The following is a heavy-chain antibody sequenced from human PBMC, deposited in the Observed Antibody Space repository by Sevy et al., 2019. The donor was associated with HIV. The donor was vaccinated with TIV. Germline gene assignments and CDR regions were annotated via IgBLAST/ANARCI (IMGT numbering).Heavy chain of an antibody. D-gene: IGHD3-3*01. J-gene: IGHJ5*02. CDR3: ERDPTYYDFWSGYYTGWFDP. CDR1: GFTFSNYY. V-gene: IGHV3-11*01. CDR2: ISGTGNTK. Sequence: GGSLRLSCAASGFTFSNYYMNWIRQAPGKGLEWVSYISGTGNTKYYTDSVKGRFTISRDNGKNSLFLQMDSLRVEDTALYYCERDPTYYDFWSGYYTGWFDPWGQGTLVTVSS.